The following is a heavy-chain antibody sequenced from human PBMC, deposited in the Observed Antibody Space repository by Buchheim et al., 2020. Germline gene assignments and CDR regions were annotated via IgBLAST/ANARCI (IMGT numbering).Heavy chain of an antibody. D-gene: IGHD5-18*01. Sequence: EVQLLESGGGLVQPGGSLRLSCAASGFTFTSYAMSWVRQAPGKGLEWVSGISDSGSSTYLADSVQGRFTISRDNSKNTLYLEMNSLRADDTAVYYCAKVARGYSYGLGLSWGQGTL. CDR3: AKVARGYSYGLGLS. CDR1: GFTFTSYA. CDR2: ISDSGSST. J-gene: IGHJ5*02. V-gene: IGHV3-23*01.